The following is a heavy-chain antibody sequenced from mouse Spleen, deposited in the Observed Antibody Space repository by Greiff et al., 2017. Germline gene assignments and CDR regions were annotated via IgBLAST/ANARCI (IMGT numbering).Heavy chain of an antibody. V-gene: IGHV5-9*04. CDR2: ISSGGGNT. Sequence: EVKLQESGGGLVKLGGSLKLSCAASGFTFSSYAMSWVRQTPEKRLEWVATISSGGGNTYYPDSVKGRFTISRDNAKNTLYLQMSSLKSEDTAMYYCARREEVRWYFDVWGAGTTVTVSS. CDR3: ARREEVRWYFDV. D-gene: IGHD2-14*01. J-gene: IGHJ1*01. CDR1: GFTFSSYA.